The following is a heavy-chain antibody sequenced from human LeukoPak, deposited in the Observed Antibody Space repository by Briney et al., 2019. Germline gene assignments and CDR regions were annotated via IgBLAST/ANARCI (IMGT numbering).Heavy chain of an antibody. CDR2: ISSSSSYI. D-gene: IGHD3-10*01. Sequence: PGGSLRLSCAASGFTFSSYSMNWVRQAPGKGLEWVSSISSSSSYIYYADSVKGRFTISRDNAKNSLYLQMNSLRAEDTAVYYCARAPLWFGELGGDYWGQGTLVTVSS. CDR1: GFTFSSYS. CDR3: ARAPLWFGELGGDY. V-gene: IGHV3-21*01. J-gene: IGHJ4*02.